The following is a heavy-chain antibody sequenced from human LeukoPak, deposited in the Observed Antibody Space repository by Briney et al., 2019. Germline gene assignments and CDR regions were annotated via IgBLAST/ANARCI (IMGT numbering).Heavy chain of an antibody. CDR3: ARGGRVLRYFDWVY. Sequence: ASVKVSCKASGGTFSSYAITWVRQAPGQGLEWMGRIIPILGIANYAQKFQGRVTITADKSTSTAYMELSSLRSEDTAVYYCARGGRVLRYFDWVYWGQGTLVTVSS. J-gene: IGHJ4*02. CDR2: IIPILGIA. D-gene: IGHD3-9*01. V-gene: IGHV1-69*04. CDR1: GGTFSSYA.